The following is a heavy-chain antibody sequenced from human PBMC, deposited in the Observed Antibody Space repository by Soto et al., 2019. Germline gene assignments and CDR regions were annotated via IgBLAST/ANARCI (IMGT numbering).Heavy chain of an antibody. CDR3: ARVPSPFDYYYAMDV. V-gene: IGHV4-30-4*01. CDR1: GDSISSGNKY. Sequence: SETLSLTCTVSGDSISSGNKYWSWIRQPPGKGLEWIGYIFSRGTTYYNPSLKSRLTMSLDASQNQFSLKLNSLTDADTAVYFCARVPSPFDYYYAMDVWGQGTTVTVSS. CDR2: IFSRGTT. D-gene: IGHD3-16*01. J-gene: IGHJ6*02.